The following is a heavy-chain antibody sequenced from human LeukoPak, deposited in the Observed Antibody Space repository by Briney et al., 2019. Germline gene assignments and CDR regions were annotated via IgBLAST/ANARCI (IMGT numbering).Heavy chain of an antibody. D-gene: IGHD3-3*01. CDR1: GGSFSGYY. V-gene: IGHV4-34*01. J-gene: IGHJ4*02. CDR2: INPSRNT. CDR3: ARRYDFWSGYPPPLDY. Sequence: PSETLSLTCAVFGGSFSGYYWNWLRQPPGKGLEWIGQINPSRNTNYNPSLKSRVTISVDTSKKQFSLKLSSVTAADTAVYYCARRYDFWSGYPPPLDYWGQGTLVTVSS.